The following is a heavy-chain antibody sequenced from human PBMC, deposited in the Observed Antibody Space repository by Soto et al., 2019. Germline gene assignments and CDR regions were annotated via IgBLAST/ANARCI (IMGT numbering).Heavy chain of an antibody. CDR2: IYSGGST. D-gene: IGHD6-19*01. Sequence: EVQLVETGGGLIQPGGSLRLSCAASGFTVSSNYMSWVRQAPGKGLEWVSVIYSGGSTYYADSVKGRCTISRDNSKNTLYLKMNSLRAEDTAVYYCGRGIEQWGVEDYYYYYGMDVWGQGTTVTVSS. J-gene: IGHJ6*02. CDR3: GRGIEQWGVEDYYYYYGMDV. CDR1: GFTVSSNY. V-gene: IGHV3-53*02.